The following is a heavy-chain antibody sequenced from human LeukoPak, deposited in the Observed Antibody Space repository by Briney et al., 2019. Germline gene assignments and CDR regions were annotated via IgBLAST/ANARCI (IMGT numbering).Heavy chain of an antibody. CDR3: AKHYYGSGSYLFDY. D-gene: IGHD3-10*01. J-gene: IGHJ4*02. V-gene: IGHV3-23*01. CDR2: ISGSGGSI. Sequence: PGGSLRLSCAASGFTFSSYAMSWVRQAPGKGLEWVSAISGSGGSIYYADSVKGRFTISRDNSKNTLYLQMNSLRAEDTAVYYCAKHYYGSGSYLFDYWGQGTLVTVSS. CDR1: GFTFSSYA.